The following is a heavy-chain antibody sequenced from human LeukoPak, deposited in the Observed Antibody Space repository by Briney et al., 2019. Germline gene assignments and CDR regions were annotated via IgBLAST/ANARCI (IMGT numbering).Heavy chain of an antibody. J-gene: IGHJ4*02. CDR3: AKELYGNPSGC. CDR1: GFTLRSSA. Sequence: GGSLRLSCAASGFTLRSSAMSWVRQAPGKGLEWVSAISGDGGTISYAASVRGRFTISRDNAKNTLFLQMSSLRAGDTALYYCAKELYGNPSGCWGQGTRVTVSS. D-gene: IGHD2-8*01. CDR2: ISGDGGTI. V-gene: IGHV3-23*01.